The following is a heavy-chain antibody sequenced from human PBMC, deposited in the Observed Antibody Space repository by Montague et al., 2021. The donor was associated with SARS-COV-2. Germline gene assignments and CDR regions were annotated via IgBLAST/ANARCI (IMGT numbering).Heavy chain of an antibody. D-gene: IGHD1-20*01. CDR1: GCPISSYY. V-gene: IGHV4-59*01. CDR3: AREQGYNWNYYYYYGMDV. CDR2: IYYSGST. Sequence: SETLSRTCTVSGCPISSYYWSWIRQPPGKGLEWIGYIYYSGSTNYNPSLKSRVTISLDTSKNQFSLKLSSVTAADTAVYYCAREQGYNWNYYYYYGMDVWGQGTKVTVSS. J-gene: IGHJ6*02.